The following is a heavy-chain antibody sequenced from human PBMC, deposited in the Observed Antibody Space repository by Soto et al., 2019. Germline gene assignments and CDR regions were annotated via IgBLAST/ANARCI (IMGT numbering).Heavy chain of an antibody. CDR2: IYPGDSET. V-gene: IGHV5-51*01. CDR3: VRHYHDDSGYSNCFEF. Sequence: GESLKISCRGSGYSFTSYWIGWVRQMPGKGLQWMGIIYPGDSETRYSPSFQGQVTFSVDNSISTAYLQWSSLKASDTAMYYCVRHYHDDSGYSNCFEFWGQGILVTVSS. CDR1: GYSFTSYW. J-gene: IGHJ5*01. D-gene: IGHD5-12*01.